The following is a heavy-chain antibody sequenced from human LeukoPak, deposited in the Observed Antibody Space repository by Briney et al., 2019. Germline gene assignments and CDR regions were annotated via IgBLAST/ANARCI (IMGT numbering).Heavy chain of an antibody. D-gene: IGHD3-10*01. CDR2: ISGSGGST. Sequence: GGSLRLSGAASGFTFSGYAMSWVRQAPGKGLEWVSAISGSGGSTYYADSVKGRFTISRDNSKNTLYLQMNSLRAEDTAVYYCAKGGDYYGSGSPFDYWGQGTLVTVSS. CDR1: GFTFSGYA. CDR3: AKGGDYYGSGSPFDY. V-gene: IGHV3-23*01. J-gene: IGHJ4*02.